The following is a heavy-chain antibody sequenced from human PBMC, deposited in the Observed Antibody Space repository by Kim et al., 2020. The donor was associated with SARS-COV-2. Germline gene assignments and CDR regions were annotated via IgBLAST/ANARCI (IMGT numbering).Heavy chain of an antibody. Sequence: GGSLRLSCTASGFTFRSYAMNWVRQAPGKGLEWVSTITVSGGWTDYADSVKGRFTISRDNSKNTLYLQMNSLTAEDTALYYCAKDPIPGDKVVCFDPWGRGTLVSVSS. CDR2: ITVSGGWT. D-gene: IGHD5-12*01. J-gene: IGHJ5*02. CDR1: GFTFRSYA. CDR3: AKDPIPGDKVVCFDP. V-gene: IGHV3-23*01.